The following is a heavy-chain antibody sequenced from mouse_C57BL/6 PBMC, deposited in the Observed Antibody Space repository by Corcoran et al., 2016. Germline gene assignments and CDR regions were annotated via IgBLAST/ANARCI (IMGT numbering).Heavy chain of an antibody. V-gene: IGHV1-26*01. D-gene: IGHD1-1*01. J-gene: IGHJ3*01. CDR2: INPNNGGT. Sequence: EVQLQQSGPELVKPGASVKISCKASGYTFTDYYMNWVKQSHGKSLEWIGDINPNNGGTSYNQKFKGKATLTVDKSSSTAYMELRSLTSEDSAVYYCARYCTTDGFAYWGQGTLVTVSA. CDR3: ARYCTTDGFAY. CDR1: GYTFTDYY.